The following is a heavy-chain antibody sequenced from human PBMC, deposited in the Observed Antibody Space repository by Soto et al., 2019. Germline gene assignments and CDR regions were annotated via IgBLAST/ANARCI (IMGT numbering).Heavy chain of an antibody. Sequence: GASVKVSCKTSGSTFRNHIITWVRQAPGQGLEWMGRIIPVLDVTNYAQKFQGRATITADKSTTTAYMEVSSLSSADTAVYYCARDSPIGSTFSGHDDIDSWGQGTLVTVSS. CDR3: ARDSPIGSTFSGHDDIDS. CDR1: GSTFRNHI. V-gene: IGHV1-69*04. D-gene: IGHD5-12*01. CDR2: IIPVLDVT. J-gene: IGHJ4*02.